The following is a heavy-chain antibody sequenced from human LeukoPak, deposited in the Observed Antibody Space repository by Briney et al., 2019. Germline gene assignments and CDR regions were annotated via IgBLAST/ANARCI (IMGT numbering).Heavy chain of an antibody. CDR3: AGGKRLRFLDPYYSY. V-gene: IGHV1-69*05. CDR2: IIPIFGTA. Sequence: SVKVSCKASGGTFSSYAISWVRQAPGQGLEWMGGIIPIFGTANYAQKLQGRVTITTEESTRTAYMELSSLRSEDTAVYYCAGGKRLRFLDPYYSYWGQGTLVTVSS. CDR1: GGTFSSYA. D-gene: IGHD3-3*01. J-gene: IGHJ4*02.